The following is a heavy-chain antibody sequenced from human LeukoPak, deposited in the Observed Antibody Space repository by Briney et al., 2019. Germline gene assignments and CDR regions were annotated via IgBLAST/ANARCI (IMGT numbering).Heavy chain of an antibody. D-gene: IGHD1-26*01. CDR2: IRYDGSNK. V-gene: IGHV3-30*02. CDR3: AKAQWELIDY. CDR1: GFTFSDYY. J-gene: IGHJ4*02. Sequence: GGSLRLSCAASGFTFSDYYMSWIRQAPGKGLEWVAFIRYDGSNKYYADSVKGRFTISRDNSKNTLYLQMNSLRAEDTAVYYCAKAQWELIDYWGQGTLVTVSS.